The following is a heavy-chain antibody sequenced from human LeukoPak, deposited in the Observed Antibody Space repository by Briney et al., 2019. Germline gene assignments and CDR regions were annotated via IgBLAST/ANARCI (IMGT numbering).Heavy chain of an antibody. CDR1: GGSFSGYY. CDR2: INHSGST. Sequence: SETLSLTCAVYGGSFSGYYWSWIRQPPGKGLEWIGEINHSGSTNHNPSRKSRVTISVDTSKNQFSLKLSSVTAADTAVYYCARGSVTAFDYWGQGTLVTVSS. V-gene: IGHV4-34*01. J-gene: IGHJ4*02. D-gene: IGHD1-14*01. CDR3: ARGSVTAFDY.